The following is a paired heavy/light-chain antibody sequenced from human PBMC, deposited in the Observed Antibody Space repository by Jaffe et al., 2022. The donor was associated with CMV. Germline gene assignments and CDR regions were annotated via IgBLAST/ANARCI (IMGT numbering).Heavy chain of an antibody. CDR1: GFTFSSSG. CDR2: ISGGGDAT. Sequence: EVQLVESGGGLVQPGGSLRLSCVASGFTFSSSGMSWVRQAPGKGLEWVSTISGGGDATYYADSVKGRFTISRDNSKNTLFVQMNGLRVEDMAIYYCAREGGYNSGFNTDWGQGALVTVSS. D-gene: IGHD5-18*01. J-gene: IGHJ4*02. CDR3: AREGGYNSGFNTD. V-gene: IGHV3-23*04.
Light chain of an antibody. CDR3: QQYDSYPYT. CDR2: AAS. Sequence: DIQMTQSPSSLSASVGDRVTITCRASQDISTWLAWYQQRPEKAPKSLIYAASSLRSGVPSRFSGSRSGTDFTLTISSLQPEDFATYYCQQYDSYPYTFGQGTRLEIK. J-gene: IGKJ2*01. V-gene: IGKV1D-16*01. CDR1: QDISTW.